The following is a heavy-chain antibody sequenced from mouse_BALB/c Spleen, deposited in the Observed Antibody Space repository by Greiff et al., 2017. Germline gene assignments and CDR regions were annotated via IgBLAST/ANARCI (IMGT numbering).Heavy chain of an antibody. Sequence: EVMLVESGGGLVKPGGSLKLSCAASGFTFSRYAMSWVRQTPEKRLEWVASISSGGSTYYPDSVKGRFTISRDNARNILYLQMSSLRSEDTAMYYCARGALLRLPYYFDYWGQGTTLTVSS. J-gene: IGHJ2*01. CDR1: GFTFSRYA. V-gene: IGHV5-6-5*01. D-gene: IGHD1-2*01. CDR3: ARGALLRLPYYFDY. CDR2: ISSGGST.